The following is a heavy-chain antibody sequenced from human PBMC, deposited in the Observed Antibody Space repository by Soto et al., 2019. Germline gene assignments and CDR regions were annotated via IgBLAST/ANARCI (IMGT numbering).Heavy chain of an antibody. D-gene: IGHD4-17*01. CDR2: IYDSGST. J-gene: IGHJ5*01. Sequence: WTWIRQHPVKGLEWIGYIYDSGSTYYNPSLKSRVTISVDTSETQVSMKLTSVNVADTALHYCTRGTTNGHNWFDSWCQGTLVTVSS. V-gene: IGHV4-31*02. CDR3: TRGTTNGHNWFDS.